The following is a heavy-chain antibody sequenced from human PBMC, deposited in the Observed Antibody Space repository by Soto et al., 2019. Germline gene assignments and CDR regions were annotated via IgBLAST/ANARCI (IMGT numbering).Heavy chain of an antibody. CDR3: ARFKDDYGDAHFDY. CDR2: IYYSGST. Sequence: SETLSLTCTVSGGSISSYYWSWIRQPPGKGLEWIGYIYYSGSTNYNPSLKSRVTISVDTSKNQFSLKLSSVTAADTAVYYCARFKDDYGDAHFDYWGQGTLVTVSS. CDR1: GGSISSYY. V-gene: IGHV4-59*01. J-gene: IGHJ4*02. D-gene: IGHD4-17*01.